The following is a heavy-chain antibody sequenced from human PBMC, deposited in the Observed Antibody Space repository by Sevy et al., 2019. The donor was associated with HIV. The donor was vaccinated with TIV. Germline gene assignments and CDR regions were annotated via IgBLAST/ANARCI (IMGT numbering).Heavy chain of an antibody. V-gene: IGHV3-7*03. Sequence: GGSLRLSCAASGFTFSSYWMSWVRQAPGKGREWVANIKQDGSEKYYVDSVKGRFTISRDNAKNSRYLQMNSLGAEDTAVYYCASPGGKGFDPWGQGTLVTVSS. CDR1: GFTFSSYW. CDR2: IKQDGSEK. J-gene: IGHJ5*02. CDR3: ASPGGKGFDP. D-gene: IGHD3-16*01.